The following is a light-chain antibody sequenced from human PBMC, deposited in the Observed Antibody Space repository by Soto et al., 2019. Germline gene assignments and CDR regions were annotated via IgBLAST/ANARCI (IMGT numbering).Light chain of an antibody. CDR1: QSVSSNY. CDR2: GAS. Sequence: EIVLTQSPGTLSLSPGERATLSCRASQSVSSNYLAWYRRKPGQAPRLLIYGASYRATGIPGRFSGSGSETDFTLTITRLEPEDSAVYYCQEYGSSPPTFGPGTRVDI. J-gene: IGKJ1*01. CDR3: QEYGSSPPT. V-gene: IGKV3-20*01.